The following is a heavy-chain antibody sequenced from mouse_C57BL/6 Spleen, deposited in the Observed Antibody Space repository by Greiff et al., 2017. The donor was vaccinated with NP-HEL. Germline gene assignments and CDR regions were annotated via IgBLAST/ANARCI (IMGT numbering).Heavy chain of an antibody. V-gene: IGHV5-9-1*02. J-gene: IGHJ2*01. CDR1: GFTFSSYA. Sequence: VQLKESGEGLVKPGGSLKLSCAASGFTFSSYAMSWVRQTPEKRLEWVAYISSGGDYIYYAHTVKGRFTIPRDNARNTLYLQMSRLKSEDTAMDYCTRVITTVAGDYWGQGTTLTVSS. CDR2: ISSGGDYI. CDR3: TRVITTVAGDY. D-gene: IGHD1-1*01.